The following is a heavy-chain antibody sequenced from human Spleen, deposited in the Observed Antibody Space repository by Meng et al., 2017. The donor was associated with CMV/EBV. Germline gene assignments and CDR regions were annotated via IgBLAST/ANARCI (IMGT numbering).Heavy chain of an antibody. CDR3: AREVWDYSSSSRWFDP. CDR2: INPSGGST. Sequence: SGYTFISYYMHWVRQAHGQGLEWMGIINPSGGSTSYAQKFQGRVTMTRDRSTSTVYMELSSLRSEDTALYYCAREVWDYSSSSRWFDPWGQGTLVTVSS. D-gene: IGHD6-6*01. J-gene: IGHJ5*02. V-gene: IGHV1-46*01. CDR1: GYTFISYY.